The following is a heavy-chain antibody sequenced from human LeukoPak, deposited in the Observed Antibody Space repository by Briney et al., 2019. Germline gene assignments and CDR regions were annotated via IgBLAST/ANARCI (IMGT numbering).Heavy chain of an antibody. J-gene: IGHJ4*02. CDR2: IYYSGST. CDR3: ARGLRKQTYYYDSSGYYRLDY. Sequence: SETLSLTCTVSGGSISSSSYYWGWIRQLPGKGLEWIESIYYSGSTYYNPSLKSRVTISVDTSKNQFSLKLSSVTAADTAVYYCARGLRKQTYYYDSSGYYRLDYWGQGTLVTVSS. D-gene: IGHD3-22*01. CDR1: GGSISSSSYY. V-gene: IGHV4-39*01.